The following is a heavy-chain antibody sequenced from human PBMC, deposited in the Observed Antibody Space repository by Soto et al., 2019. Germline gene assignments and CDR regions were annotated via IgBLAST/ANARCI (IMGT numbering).Heavy chain of an antibody. V-gene: IGHV4-31*03. D-gene: IGHD6-13*01. CDR3: ARGRTARIAAADHYYYYGMGV. Sequence: PSETLSLTCTVSGGSISSGGYYWSWIRQHPGKGLEWIGYIYYSGSTYYNPSLKSRVTISVDTSKNQFSLKLSSVTAADTAVYYCARGRTARIAAADHYYYYGMGVWGQGTTVTVSS. J-gene: IGHJ6*02. CDR1: GGSISSGGYY. CDR2: IYYSGST.